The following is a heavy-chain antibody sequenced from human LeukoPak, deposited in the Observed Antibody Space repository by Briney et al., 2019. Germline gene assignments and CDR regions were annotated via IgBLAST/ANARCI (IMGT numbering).Heavy chain of an antibody. CDR1: GGTFSSYA. Sequence: SVKVSCRASGGTFSSYAISWVRQAPGQGLEWMGRIIPIFGIANYAQKFQGRVTITADKSTSTAYMELSSLRSEDTAVYYCASSDLGYCSGGSCQTFDYWGQGTLVTVSS. CDR2: IIPIFGIA. CDR3: ASSDLGYCSGGSCQTFDY. V-gene: IGHV1-69*04. D-gene: IGHD2-15*01. J-gene: IGHJ4*02.